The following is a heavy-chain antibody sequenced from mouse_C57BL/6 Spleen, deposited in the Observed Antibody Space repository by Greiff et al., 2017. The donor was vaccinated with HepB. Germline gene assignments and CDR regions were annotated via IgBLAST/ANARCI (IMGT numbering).Heavy chain of an antibody. D-gene: IGHD2-1*01. CDR3: ARDRGGNFGFDY. V-gene: IGHV3-6*01. J-gene: IGHJ2*01. CDR1: GYSITSGYY. CDR2: ISYDGSN. Sequence: ESGPGLVKPSQSLSLTCSVTGYSITSGYYWNWIRQFPGNKLEWMGYISYDGSNNYNPSLKNRISITRDTSKNQFFLKLNSVTTEDTATYYCARDRGGNFGFDYWGQGTTLTVSS.